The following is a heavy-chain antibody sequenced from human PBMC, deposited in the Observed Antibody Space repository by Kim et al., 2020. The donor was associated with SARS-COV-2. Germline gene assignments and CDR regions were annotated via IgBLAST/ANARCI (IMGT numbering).Heavy chain of an antibody. CDR2: IDTVTGNP. D-gene: IGHD3-16*01. V-gene: IGHV7-4-1*02. J-gene: IGHJ5*02. Sequence: ASVKVSCNPSGYTLRSFALNWVRQAPGQGLEYMGWIDTVTGNPTYAQGFTGRFVFSLDTSVNTAFLQINSLKTEDTAVYYCVRAPWGQHWFDPWGQGTLLTVSS. CDR1: GYTLRSFA. CDR3: VRAPWGQHWFDP.